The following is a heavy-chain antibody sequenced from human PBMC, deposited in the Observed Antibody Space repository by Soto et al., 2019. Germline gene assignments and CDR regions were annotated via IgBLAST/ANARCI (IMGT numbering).Heavy chain of an antibody. D-gene: IGHD2-15*01. Sequence: SVKVSCKASGFTFTSSAVQWVRQARGQRLEWIGWIVVGSGNTNYAQKFQERVTITRDMSTGTAYMELSSLRSEDTAVYYCAADRGWYRAAGNYYYYYGMDVWGQGTTVTVSS. V-gene: IGHV1-58*01. CDR1: GFTFTSSA. J-gene: IGHJ6*02. CDR2: IVVGSGNT. CDR3: AADRGWYRAAGNYYYYYGMDV.